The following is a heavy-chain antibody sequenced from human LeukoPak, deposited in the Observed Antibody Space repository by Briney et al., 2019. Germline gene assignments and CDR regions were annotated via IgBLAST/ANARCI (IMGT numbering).Heavy chain of an antibody. D-gene: IGHD5-24*01. V-gene: IGHV1-2*02. CDR3: ARSREMATILNDY. CDR2: INPHSGGT. Sequence: ASVTVSCKASGYSFTDYYINWVRQAPGQGLEWMGWINPHSGGTNYAQKFQGRVTMTRDTSINTVYMELSRLRSDDTAVYYCARSREMATILNDYWGQGTLVTVSS. J-gene: IGHJ4*02. CDR1: GYSFTDYY.